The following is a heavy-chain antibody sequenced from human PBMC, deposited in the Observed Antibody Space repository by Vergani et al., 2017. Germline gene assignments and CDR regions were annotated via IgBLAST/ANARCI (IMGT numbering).Heavy chain of an antibody. D-gene: IGHD5-24*01. CDR2: ISNRGNTI. CDR3: AREHRDHNNYPVTFDI. J-gene: IGHJ3*02. V-gene: IGHV3-11*01. CDR1: GFSFSDHY. Sequence: QVQLVESGGGLVKPGGSLRLSCAASGFSFSDHYMTWIRQAPGKGLEWVSYISNRGNTIEYADSVKGRFSSSRDNAKSSLFLQMDSLGAEETAFYYCAREHRDHNNYPVTFDIWGQGSMVTVSS.